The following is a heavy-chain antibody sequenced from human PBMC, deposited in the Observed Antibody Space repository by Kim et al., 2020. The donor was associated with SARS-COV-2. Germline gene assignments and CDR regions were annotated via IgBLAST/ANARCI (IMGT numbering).Heavy chain of an antibody. CDR1: GYSFTSYW. J-gene: IGHJ3*02. Sequence: GASLKISCKGSGYSFTSYWIGWVRQMPGKGLAWMGIIYPGDSDTRYSPSFQGQVTISADKSISTAYLQWSSLKASDTAMYYCARVLGIAVAGNNAFDIWGQGTMVTVSS. V-gene: IGHV5-51*01. D-gene: IGHD6-19*01. CDR3: ARVLGIAVAGNNAFDI. CDR2: IYPGDSDT.